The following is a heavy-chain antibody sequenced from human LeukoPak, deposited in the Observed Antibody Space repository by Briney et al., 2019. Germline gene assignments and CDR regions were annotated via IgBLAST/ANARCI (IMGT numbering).Heavy chain of an antibody. V-gene: IGHV3-23*01. J-gene: IGHJ1*01. CDR3: TNYDSSGPAFQH. CDR2: ISGSGGST. Sequence: GGSLRLSCAASGFTLSSYAMSRVRQAPGKGLEWVSAISGSGGSTYYADSVKGRFTISRDNSKNTLYLQMNSLQTEDTAVYYCTNYDSSGPAFQHWGQGTLVTVSS. CDR1: GFTLSSYA. D-gene: IGHD3-22*01.